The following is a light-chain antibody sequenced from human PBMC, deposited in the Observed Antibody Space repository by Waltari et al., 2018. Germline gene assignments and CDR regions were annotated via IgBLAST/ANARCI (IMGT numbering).Light chain of an antibody. Sequence: DIQRTQAPSSLAAAVGDRVNNTCRASQGISNYIAWYQQNPGKVPKILIHASSTLQSGVPSRFSGSGSGTDFTLTISSLHPEDVATYYCQKYNSAPRTFGQGTKVEIK. CDR3: QKYNSAPRT. V-gene: IGKV1-27*01. CDR1: QGISNY. CDR2: ASS. J-gene: IGKJ1*01.